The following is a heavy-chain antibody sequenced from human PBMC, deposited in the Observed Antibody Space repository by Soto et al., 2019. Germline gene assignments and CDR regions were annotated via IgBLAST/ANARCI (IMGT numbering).Heavy chain of an antibody. D-gene: IGHD3-16*01. V-gene: IGHV4-30-4*01. J-gene: IGHJ4*02. CDR3: ATGTSGDKVDS. Sequence: QVQLQESGPGLLKPSQTLSLTCAVSGGSISHVYYYCSWIRQLPDKGLEWIGHIYNGGSTYNNPSLTIRVTISVDTSRNQFSLQRTSVSAADTAVYYCATGTSGDKVDSWGQGILVTVSS. CDR1: GGSISHVYYY. CDR2: IYNGGST.